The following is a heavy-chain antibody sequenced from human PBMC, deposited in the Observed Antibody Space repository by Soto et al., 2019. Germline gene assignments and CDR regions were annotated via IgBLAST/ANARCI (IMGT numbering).Heavy chain of an antibody. Sequence: SVKVSCKDSGGTIGSYAMRWVRQDTKQGLEWMGGIIPIFGTANYAQKFQGRVTITADESTSTAYMVYLQMNSLKIEDTAVYYCTTDSYSTITIVRFDYWGHGTLVTVSS. D-gene: IGHD2-21*01. CDR2: IIPIFGTA. CDR3: TTDSYSTITIVRFDY. J-gene: IGHJ4*01. CDR1: GGTIGSYA. V-gene: IGHV1-69*13.